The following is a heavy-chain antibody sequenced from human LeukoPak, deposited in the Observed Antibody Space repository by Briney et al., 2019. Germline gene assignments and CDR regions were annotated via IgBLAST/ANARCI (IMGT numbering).Heavy chain of an antibody. D-gene: IGHD3-10*01. Sequence: SETLSLTCTVSGGSISSSSYYWGWIRQPPGKGLEWIGSIYYSGSTYYNPSLKSRVTISVDTSKNQFSLKLSSVTAADTAVYYCERRFWFGASLLDYWGQGTLVTVSP. V-gene: IGHV4-39*01. CDR3: ERRFWFGASLLDY. J-gene: IGHJ4*02. CDR1: GGSISSSSYY. CDR2: IYYSGST.